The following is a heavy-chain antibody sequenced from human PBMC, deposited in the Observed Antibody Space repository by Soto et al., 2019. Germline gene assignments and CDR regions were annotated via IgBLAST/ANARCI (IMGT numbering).Heavy chain of an antibody. Sequence: QVQLQQWGAGLLKPSETLSLTCAVYGGSFSGYYWTWIRQPPGTGLEWIGEINHSGSTNYNPSLKSRVTISVDTSKNQFSLKLTSVPAADTAVYYCARDQITSLFDYWGQGTLVTVSS. CDR3: ARDQITSLFDY. CDR1: GGSFSGYY. J-gene: IGHJ4*02. D-gene: IGHD3-10*01. V-gene: IGHV4-34*01. CDR2: INHSGST.